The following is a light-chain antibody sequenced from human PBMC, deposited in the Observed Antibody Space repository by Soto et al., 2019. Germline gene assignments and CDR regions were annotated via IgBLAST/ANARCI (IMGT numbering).Light chain of an antibody. Sequence: EIVMTQSPATLSVSLGERATLSCRASQSVSSNLVSNQHKPGQAPRLLISGASTRATGIPARFSGSGSGTEFTLTISSLQSEDFAVYYCQQYNNWPGTFGQGTKVEIK. CDR3: QQYNNWPGT. CDR1: QSVSSN. V-gene: IGKV3-15*01. J-gene: IGKJ1*01. CDR2: GAS.